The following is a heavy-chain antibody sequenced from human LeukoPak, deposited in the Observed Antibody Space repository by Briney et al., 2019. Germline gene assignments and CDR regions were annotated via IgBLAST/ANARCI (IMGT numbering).Heavy chain of an antibody. CDR2: INQDGSEK. J-gene: IGHJ4*02. V-gene: IGHV3-7*01. D-gene: IGHD3-22*01. CDR3: ARRGQRHYYDSSGYYSLDY. Sequence: PGGSLRLSCAASGFTFSSYWMTWVRQAPGKGLEWVANINQDGSEKYYVDSVKGRFTISRDNPKNSLYLQMSGLRAEDTAVYYCARRGQRHYYDSSGYYSLDYWGQGTLVTDSS. CDR1: GFTFSSYW.